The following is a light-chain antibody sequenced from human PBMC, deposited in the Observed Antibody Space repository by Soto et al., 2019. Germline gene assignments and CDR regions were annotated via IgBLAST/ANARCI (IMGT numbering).Light chain of an antibody. J-gene: IGLJ2*01. CDR3: AAWDGSLNGVV. Sequence: QSVLTQPPSASVTPGQRVTISCSGSSSNIGSNTVNWYQQLPGTAPKLLIYSNNQRPSGVPDRFSGSKSGTSASLAISGLQSEDEADYYCAAWDGSLNGVVFGGGTKLNVL. CDR1: SSNIGSNT. CDR2: SNN. V-gene: IGLV1-44*01.